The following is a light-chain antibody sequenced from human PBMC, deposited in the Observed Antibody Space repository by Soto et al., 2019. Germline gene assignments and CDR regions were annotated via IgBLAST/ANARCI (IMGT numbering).Light chain of an antibody. CDR3: QQYNNWPPMT. Sequence: EIVLTQSPGTLSLSPGERATRSCRASQSVSSNLAWYQQKPGQAPRLLIYGASTRATGIPARFSGSGSGTEFTLTISSLQSEDFAVYYCQQYNNWPPMTFGQGTKVDI. J-gene: IGKJ1*01. CDR1: QSVSSN. V-gene: IGKV3-15*01. CDR2: GAS.